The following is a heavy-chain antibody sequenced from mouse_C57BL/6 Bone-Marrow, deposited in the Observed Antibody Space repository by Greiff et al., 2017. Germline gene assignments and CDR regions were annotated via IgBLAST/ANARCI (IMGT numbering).Heavy chain of an antibody. CDR2: IYPGSGNT. CDR1: GYTFTDYY. Sequence: VQLQQSGAELVRPGASVKLSCKASGYTFTDYYINWVKQRPGQGLEWIARIYPGSGNTYYNEKFKGKATLTVEKSSSTAYMQLSSLTSEDAAVYICARLDAGGQGTSVTVSA. J-gene: IGHJ4*01. V-gene: IGHV1-76*01. CDR3: ARLDA.